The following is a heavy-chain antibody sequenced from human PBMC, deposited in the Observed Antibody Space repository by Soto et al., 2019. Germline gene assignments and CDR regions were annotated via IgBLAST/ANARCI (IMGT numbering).Heavy chain of an antibody. CDR2: INHSGST. CDR3: ARVGSSWYLGMDV. J-gene: IGHJ6*02. Sequence: SETLSLTCAVYGGSFSGYYWSWIRQPPGKGLEWIGEINHSGSTNYNPSLKSRVTISVDTPKNQFSLKLSSVTAADTAVYYCARVGSSWYLGMDVWGQGTTVTVSS. CDR1: GGSFSGYY. D-gene: IGHD6-13*01. V-gene: IGHV4-34*01.